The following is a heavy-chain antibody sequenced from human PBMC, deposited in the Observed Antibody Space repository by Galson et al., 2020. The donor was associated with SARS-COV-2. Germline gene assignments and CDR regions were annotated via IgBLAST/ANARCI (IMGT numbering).Heavy chain of an antibody. Sequence: GESLKISCATSGFTFSSNSMHWVRQAPGKGLEWMAVISYDGSNKYYANSVKGRFTISRDNSKNTLFLQMNSLRAEDTAVYYCAKSRGYTYGPIDYWGQGTLVTVSS. CDR1: GFTFSSNS. V-gene: IGHV3-30*04. D-gene: IGHD5-18*01. CDR2: ISYDGSNK. CDR3: AKSRGYTYGPIDY. J-gene: IGHJ4*02.